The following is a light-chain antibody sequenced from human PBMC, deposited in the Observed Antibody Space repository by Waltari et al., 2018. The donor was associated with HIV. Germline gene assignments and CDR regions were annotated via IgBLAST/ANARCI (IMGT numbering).Light chain of an antibody. CDR1: NSNIGTNA. V-gene: IGLV1-36*01. CDR2: YDN. Sequence: QSVLTQPPSVSGAPRQRVTISCSGSNSNIGTNAVNWYQHLPGKAPKLLIYYDNLLPSGVSDRFAGSKSGTSASLAISGLQAEDEADYYCAAWDDSLNGYVFGTGTKVTVL. CDR3: AAWDDSLNGYV. J-gene: IGLJ1*01.